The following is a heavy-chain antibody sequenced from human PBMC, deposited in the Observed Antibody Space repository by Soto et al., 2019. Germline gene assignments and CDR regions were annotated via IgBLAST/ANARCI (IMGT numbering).Heavy chain of an antibody. CDR3: ATRPLLPGAP. CDR1: GFTFSSND. V-gene: IGHV3-53*01. Sequence: EVQLVESGGGLIQPGGSLRLSCAASGFTFSSNDMNWVRQAPGKGLEWVSLIYSGGSTYYADSVKGRFTISRDNSKNTXXXQXXSLRAEDTAXYYCATRPLLPGAPWGQGTMVTVSS. D-gene: IGHD3-22*01. J-gene: IGHJ3*01. CDR2: IYSGGST.